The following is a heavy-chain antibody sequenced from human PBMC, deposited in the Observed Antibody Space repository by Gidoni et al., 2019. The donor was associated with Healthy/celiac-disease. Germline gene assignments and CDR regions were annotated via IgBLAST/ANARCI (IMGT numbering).Heavy chain of an antibody. J-gene: IGHJ6*02. Sequence: QVQLQQWGAGLLKPSETLSLTCAVFGGSFSGYSWSWIRQPPGKGLEWIGEINHSGSTNYNPSRKSRVTISVDTSKNQFSLKLSSVTAADTAVYYCARGQWGYSSSWYGVPYYYYGMDVWGQGTTVTVSS. CDR3: ARGQWGYSSSWYGVPYYYYGMDV. CDR2: INHSGST. V-gene: IGHV4-34*01. D-gene: IGHD6-13*01. CDR1: GGSFSGYS.